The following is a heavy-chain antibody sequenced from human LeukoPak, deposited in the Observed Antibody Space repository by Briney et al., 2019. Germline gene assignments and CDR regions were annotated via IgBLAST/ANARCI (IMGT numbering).Heavy chain of an antibody. V-gene: IGHV4-30-4*01. CDR2: IYYSGST. J-gene: IGHJ4*02. CDR3: ARGYDSSGYYFDY. CDR1: GGSISSGDYY. D-gene: IGHD3-22*01. Sequence: PSETLSLTCTVSGGSISSGDYYWSWIRQPPGKGLEWIGYIYYSGSTYYNPSLKSRVTISVDTSKNQFSLKLDSVTATDTAVYYCARGYDSSGYYFDYWGQGTLVTVSS.